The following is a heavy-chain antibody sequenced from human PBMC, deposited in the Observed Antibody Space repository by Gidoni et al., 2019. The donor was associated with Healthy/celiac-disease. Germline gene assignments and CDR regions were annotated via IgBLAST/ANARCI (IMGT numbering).Heavy chain of an antibody. CDR1: GFTFGDYA. D-gene: IGHD4-17*01. CDR3: TRAEDYGDYENDY. V-gene: IGHV3-49*04. J-gene: IGHJ4*02. Sequence: EVQLVESGGGLVQPGRSLRLSCTASGFTFGDYAMSWVRQAPGKGLEWVGFIRSKAYGGTTEYAASVKGRFTTSRDDSKSIAYLQMNSLKTEDTAVYYCTRAEDYGDYENDYWGQGTLVTVSS. CDR2: IRSKAYGGTT.